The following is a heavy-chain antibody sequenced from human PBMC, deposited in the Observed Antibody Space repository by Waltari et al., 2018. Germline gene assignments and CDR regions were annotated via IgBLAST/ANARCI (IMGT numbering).Heavy chain of an antibody. CDR1: GYSISSGYY. J-gene: IGHJ3*02. CDR3: ARNQRGWFDAFDI. Sequence: QVQLQESGPGLVKPSETLSLTCAVSGYSISSGYYWGWIRQPPGQGLEWIGSLHYIGDTYYSSSRKSRVIISVDTSNNQFSLRLTSVTAADTAIYFCARNQRGWFDAFDIWGQGTAVTVSS. D-gene: IGHD6-19*01. V-gene: IGHV4-38-2*01. CDR2: LHYIGDT.